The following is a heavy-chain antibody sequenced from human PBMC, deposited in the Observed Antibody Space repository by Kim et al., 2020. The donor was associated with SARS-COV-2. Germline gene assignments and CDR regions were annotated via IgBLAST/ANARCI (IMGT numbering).Heavy chain of an antibody. Sequence: GGSLRLSCGASGFSFSFYALHWVRQAPGKGLEWVALLSYDGSSEEYAESVKGRFTISRDNSKNMLYLQMNSLRAEDTAVYFCARDKKSATTKYFYGMDVWGQGTTVAVSS. CDR1: GFSFSFYA. CDR2: LSYDGSSE. V-gene: IGHV3-30*04. CDR3: ARDKKSATTKYFYGMDV. J-gene: IGHJ6*01. D-gene: IGHD1-1*01.